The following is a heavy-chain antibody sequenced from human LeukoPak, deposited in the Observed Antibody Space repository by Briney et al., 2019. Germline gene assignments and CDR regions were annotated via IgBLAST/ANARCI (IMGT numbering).Heavy chain of an antibody. D-gene: IGHD5-18*01. J-gene: IGHJ4*02. V-gene: IGHV3-48*03. CDR1: GLTFSSYE. Sequence: GGSLRLSCAASGLTFSSYEMNWVRQAPGKGLEWVSYISSSGSTIYYADSVKGRFSISRDNAKNSLYLQMNSLRAEDTAVYYCARDTIQLGKLYYFDYWGQGTLVTVSS. CDR3: ARDTIQLGKLYYFDY. CDR2: ISSSGSTI.